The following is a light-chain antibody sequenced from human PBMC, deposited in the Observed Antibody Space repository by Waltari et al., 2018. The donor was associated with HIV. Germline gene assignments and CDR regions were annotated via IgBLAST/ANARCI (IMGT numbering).Light chain of an antibody. V-gene: IGKV1-33*01. J-gene: IGKJ4*01. CDR2: EAS. CDR3: QQFDILVT. CDR1: QDISEY. Sequence: IQMTQSPSSLSASVGDRVTITCQASQDISEYLNWYQMKPGKAPKLLIHEASTLETGVPSRFSGGGSGTHFTLTISSLQPEDIATYYCQQFDILVTFGGGTKVEI.